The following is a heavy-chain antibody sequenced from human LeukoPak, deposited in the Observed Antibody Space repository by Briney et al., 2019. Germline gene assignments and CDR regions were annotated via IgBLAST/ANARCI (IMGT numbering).Heavy chain of an antibody. CDR3: ARIAAVGSRQFDS. CDR1: GFTFSASW. CDR2: MQSDGSGI. V-gene: IGHV3-7*05. J-gene: IGHJ4*02. D-gene: IGHD6-13*01. Sequence: GGSLTLSCAASGFTFSASWMSWVRQAPGKALEWVANMQSDGSGIAYADSVRGRFTITRDNAKNSLFLQMTSLTAADTAVYFCARIAAVGSRQFDSWGQGTLVTVSS.